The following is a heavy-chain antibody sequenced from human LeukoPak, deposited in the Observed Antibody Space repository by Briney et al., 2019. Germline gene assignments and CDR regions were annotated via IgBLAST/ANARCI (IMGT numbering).Heavy chain of an antibody. J-gene: IGHJ5*01. CDR3: GRRSGRSAFHP. CDR2: IYPGDSDT. Sequence: GESLKISCKGSGYSFTSYWIGWVRQMPGKGLEWMGIIYPGDSDTRYSPSFQGQVTISADKSSSTACLEWSSLMDSGTAMYYWGRRSGRSAFHPWGQGTLVPVSS. V-gene: IGHV5-51*01. CDR1: GYSFTSYW.